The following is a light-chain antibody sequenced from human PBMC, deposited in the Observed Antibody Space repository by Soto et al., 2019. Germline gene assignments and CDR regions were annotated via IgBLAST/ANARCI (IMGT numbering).Light chain of an antibody. Sequence: DIQLTQSPSFLSASVGDRITITCRASQAISSYLAWYQQKPGKAPNLLIYAASTLQSGVPSRFSGSGSGTEFTLTISSLLPEDFATYYCQHLKSYPVFTFGPGTTVDVK. J-gene: IGKJ3*01. CDR1: QAISSY. V-gene: IGKV1-9*01. CDR2: AAS. CDR3: QHLKSYPVFT.